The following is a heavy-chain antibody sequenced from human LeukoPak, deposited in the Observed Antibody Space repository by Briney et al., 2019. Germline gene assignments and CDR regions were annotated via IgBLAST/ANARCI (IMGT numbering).Heavy chain of an antibody. CDR1: GFTFSSYA. CDR2: VSRSGCST. CDR3: ARQVGPDY. V-gene: IGHV3-23*01. J-gene: IGHJ4*02. Sequence: PGGSLRLSCAASGFTFSSYAMIWVRQAPGKGLEWVSAVSRSGCSTYYADSVKGRFIISRDNYKNTLYLQMNSLRVEDTAVYYCARQVGPDYWGQGTLVTVSS.